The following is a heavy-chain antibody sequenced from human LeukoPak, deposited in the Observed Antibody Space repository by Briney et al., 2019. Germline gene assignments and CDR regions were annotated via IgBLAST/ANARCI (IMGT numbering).Heavy chain of an antibody. CDR2: ISSSSSYI. J-gene: IGHJ4*02. CDR1: GFTFSSYS. D-gene: IGHD4-17*01. V-gene: IGHV3-21*01. CDR3: ARGKPVRLRALDY. Sequence: GGSLRLSCAASGFTFSSYSMNWVRQAPGKGLEWVSSISSSSSYIYYADSVKGRFTISRDNAKNSLYLQMNSLRAEDTAVYYCARGKPVRLRALDYWGQGTLVTVSS.